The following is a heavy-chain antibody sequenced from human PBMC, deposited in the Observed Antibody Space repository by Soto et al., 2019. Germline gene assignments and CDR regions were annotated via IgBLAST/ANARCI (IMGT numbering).Heavy chain of an antibody. CDR3: ARDATGGSYYDFDY. V-gene: IGHV1-2*02. CDR2: INPNSGGT. CDR1: GYTFTGYY. Sequence: ASVKVSCKASGYTFTGYYIHWVRQAPGQGLEWMGWINPNSGGTNYAQKFQGRVTMTRDTSISTAYMELSRLRTDDTAVYYCARDATGGSYYDFDYWGQGTLVTVSS. J-gene: IGHJ4*02. D-gene: IGHD1-26*01.